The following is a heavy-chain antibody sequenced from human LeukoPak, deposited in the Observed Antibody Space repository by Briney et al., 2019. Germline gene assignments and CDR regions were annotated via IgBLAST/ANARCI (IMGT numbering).Heavy chain of an antibody. CDR1: GYTFTGYY. CDR3: ARVAPTSGCSSTSCYAGGVAYYYYYYMDV. D-gene: IGHD2-2*01. Sequence: ASVKVSCKASGYTFTGYYMHWVRQAPGQGLEWMGWINPNSGGTNYAQKFQGRVTMTRDTSISTAYMELSRLRSDDTAVYYCARVAPTSGCSSTSCYAGGVAYYYYYYMDVWGKGTTVTISS. J-gene: IGHJ6*03. V-gene: IGHV1-2*02. CDR2: INPNSGGT.